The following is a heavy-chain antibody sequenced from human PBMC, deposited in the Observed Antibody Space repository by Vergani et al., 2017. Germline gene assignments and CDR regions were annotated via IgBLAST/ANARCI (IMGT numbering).Heavy chain of an antibody. V-gene: IGHV3-43*01. Sequence: EVQLVESGGGLVKPGGSLRLSCAASGFSFSSYTMHWVRQAPGKGLEWVSLISWDGGSTYYADSVKGRFTISRDNSKNSLYLQMNSLRTEDTALYYCAKSDYYDSSGFLGAFDIWGQGTMVTVSS. CDR3: AKSDYYDSSGFLGAFDI. CDR1: GFSFSSYT. J-gene: IGHJ3*02. D-gene: IGHD3-22*01. CDR2: ISWDGGST.